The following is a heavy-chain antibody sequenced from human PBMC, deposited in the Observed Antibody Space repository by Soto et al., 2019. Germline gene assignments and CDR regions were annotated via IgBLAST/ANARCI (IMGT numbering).Heavy chain of an antibody. CDR1: GGSISSSPYY. CDR3: ARHGPLSNNWNQLDY. J-gene: IGHJ4*02. CDR2: IYYNGNT. D-gene: IGHD1-1*01. V-gene: IGHV4-39*01. Sequence: SETLFLTCTVSGGSISSSPYYWGWIRQPPGKGLEWIGNIYYNGNTFYNPSLKSRVTISIDTSKNQFSLKLSSVTAADTAVYYCARHGPLSNNWNQLDYWGQGTLVTVSS.